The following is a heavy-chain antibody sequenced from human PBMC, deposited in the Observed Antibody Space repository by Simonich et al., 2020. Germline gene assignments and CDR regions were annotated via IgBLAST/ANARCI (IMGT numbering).Heavy chain of an antibody. CDR3: YSYNWNHFDY. CDR2: INPTSGGT. V-gene: IGHV1-2*02. Sequence: QVQLVQSGAEVKKPGASVKVSCKASGYTFTGYYMHWVRQAPGQGLEWMGWINPTSGGTNYAQKFQGRVTMTRDTSISTAYMELSRLRSDDTAVYYCYSYNWNHFDYWGQGTLVTVSS. D-gene: IGHD1-20*01. CDR1: GYTFTGYY. J-gene: IGHJ4*02.